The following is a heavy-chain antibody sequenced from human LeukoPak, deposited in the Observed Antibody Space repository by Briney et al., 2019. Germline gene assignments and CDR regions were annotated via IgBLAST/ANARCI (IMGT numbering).Heavy chain of an antibody. D-gene: IGHD2-15*01. CDR3: ASTYCSGGSCYWALDY. CDR2: IYYSGST. J-gene: IGHJ4*02. CDR1: GGTVSSADYF. V-gene: IGHV4-61*08. Sequence: SETLSLTCAVSGGTVSSADYFWTWIRQPPGKGLEWIGYIYYSGSTNYNPSLKSRVTISVDTSKNQFSLKLSSVTAADTAVYYCASTYCSGGSCYWALDYWGQGTLLTFSS.